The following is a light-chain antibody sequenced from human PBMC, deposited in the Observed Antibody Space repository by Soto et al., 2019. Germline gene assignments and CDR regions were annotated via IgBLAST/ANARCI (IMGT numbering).Light chain of an antibody. CDR2: SNN. J-gene: IGLJ1*01. V-gene: IGLV1-44*01. CDR3: AAWDDSLNGYV. CDR1: SSNIGSNT. Sequence: QSVLTQPPSASGTPVQRVTISCSGSSSNIGSNTVNWYQQLPGTAPKLLIYSNNQRPSGVPDRFSGSKSGTSASLAISGLQSDDEADYYCAAWDDSLNGYVFGTGTKVTVL.